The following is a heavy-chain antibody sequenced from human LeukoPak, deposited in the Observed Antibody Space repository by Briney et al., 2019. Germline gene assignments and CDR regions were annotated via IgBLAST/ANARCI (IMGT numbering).Heavy chain of an antibody. CDR1: GFTFSDHY. J-gene: IGHJ4*02. CDR3: IALLRGIGY. D-gene: IGHD3-10*01. V-gene: IGHV3-72*01. CDR2: SRNEGHSYST. Sequence: GGPLRLSCAVSGFTFSDHYMDWVRQAPGKGLEWIGRSRNEGHSYSTDFAASVRGRASLSRDHSRNSLYLQINSLRTDDTAVYYCIALLRGIGYWGQGTLVTVSS.